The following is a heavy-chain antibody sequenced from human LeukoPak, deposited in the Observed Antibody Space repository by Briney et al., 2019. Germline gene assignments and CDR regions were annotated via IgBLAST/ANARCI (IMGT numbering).Heavy chain of an antibody. Sequence: ASVKVSCKASGYSFTDYYMHWVRQAPGQGLEWMGWINPNSGGTNYAQKFQGRVTMTRDTSISTAYMELSRLRSDDTTVYYCARSLYSSGWYYFDYWGQGTLVTVSS. V-gene: IGHV1-2*02. CDR3: ARSLYSSGWYYFDY. D-gene: IGHD6-19*01. J-gene: IGHJ4*02. CDR2: INPNSGGT. CDR1: GYSFTDYY.